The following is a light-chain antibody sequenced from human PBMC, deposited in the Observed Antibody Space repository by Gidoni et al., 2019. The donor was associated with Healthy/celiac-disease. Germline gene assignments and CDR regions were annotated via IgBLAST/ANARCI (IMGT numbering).Light chain of an antibody. Sequence: DIVSTQSPATLSWSPGERATLSCRASQSVSSYLAWYQQKPGQAPRLLIYDASNRATGIPARFSGSGSGTDFTLTISSLEPEDFAVYYCQQRSNWPLTFGGGTKVEIK. V-gene: IGKV3-11*01. CDR2: DAS. CDR3: QQRSNWPLT. J-gene: IGKJ4*01. CDR1: QSVSSY.